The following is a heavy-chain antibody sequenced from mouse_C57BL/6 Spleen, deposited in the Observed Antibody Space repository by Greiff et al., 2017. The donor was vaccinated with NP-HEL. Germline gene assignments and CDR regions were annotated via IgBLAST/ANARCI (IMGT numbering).Heavy chain of an antibody. D-gene: IGHD2-4*01. J-gene: IGHJ4*01. CDR3: ARDDYDYGAMDY. CDR2: IYPGDGDT. V-gene: IGHV1-82*01. CDR1: GYAFSSSW. Sequence: VKLVESGPELVKPGASVKISCKASGYAFSSSWMNWVKQRPGKGLEWIGRIYPGDGDTNYNGKFKGKATLTADKSSSTAYMQLSSLTSEDSAVYFCARDDYDYGAMDYWGQGTSVTVSS.